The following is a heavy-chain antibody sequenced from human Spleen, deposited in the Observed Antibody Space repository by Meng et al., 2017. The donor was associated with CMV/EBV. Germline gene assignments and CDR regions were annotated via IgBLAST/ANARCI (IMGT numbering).Heavy chain of an antibody. CDR3: ARDLVNFWSGSAYYYYGMDV. CDR1: GYTFTGYY. D-gene: IGHD3-3*01. CDR2: INPSGGST. J-gene: IGHJ6*02. Sequence: ASVKVSCKASGYTFTGYYIHWVRQAPGQGLEWMGIINPSGGSTSYAQKFQGRVTMTRDTSTSTVYMELSSLRSEETAVYYCARDLVNFWSGSAYYYYGMDVWGQGTTVTVSS. V-gene: IGHV1-46*01.